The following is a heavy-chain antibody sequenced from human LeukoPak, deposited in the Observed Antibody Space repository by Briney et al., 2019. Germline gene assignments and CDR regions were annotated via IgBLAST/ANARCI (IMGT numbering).Heavy chain of an antibody. J-gene: IGHJ5*02. CDR2: IYNSGST. CDR1: DDSISRSRHF. V-gene: IGHV4-39*07. CDR3: ARWGTYASTSNWFDP. Sequence: SETLSLTCNVSDDSISRSRHFWAWIRQSPGRGLEWIGYIYNSGSTYYNPSLKSRVTISVDTSKNQFSLRLSSVTAADTAVYYCARWGTYASTSNWFDPWGQGTLVTVSS. D-gene: IGHD2-2*01.